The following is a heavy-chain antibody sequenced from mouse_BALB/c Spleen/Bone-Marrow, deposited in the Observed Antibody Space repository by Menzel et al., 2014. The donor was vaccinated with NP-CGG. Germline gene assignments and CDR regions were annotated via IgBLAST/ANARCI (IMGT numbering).Heavy chain of an antibody. CDR1: GFTFTDHY. J-gene: IGHJ2*01. CDR2: VRNKANGYTT. V-gene: IGHV7-3*02. CDR3: AIGYSYCFDY. D-gene: IGHD1-1*01. Sequence: EVKLMESGGGLVQPGGFMRLSCATSGFTFTDHYVSWVRPPPGKALEWLGFVRNKANGYTTEYSASVKGRFTISRDNSQSIFYLQMNTLRAEDSATYYCAIGYSYCFDYWGQGTTLTGSS.